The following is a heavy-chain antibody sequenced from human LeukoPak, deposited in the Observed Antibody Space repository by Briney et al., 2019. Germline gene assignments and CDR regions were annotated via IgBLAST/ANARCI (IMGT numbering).Heavy chain of an antibody. CDR3: TKVPSDSSGYYYFDY. V-gene: IGHV3-30*18. Sequence: PGRSLRLSCAASGFTFSSYGMHWVRQAPGKGLEWVAVISYDGSNKYYADSVKGRFTISRDNSKNTLYLQMNSLRAEDTAVYYCTKVPSDSSGYYYFDYWGQGTLVTVSS. D-gene: IGHD3-22*01. J-gene: IGHJ4*02. CDR1: GFTFSSYG. CDR2: ISYDGSNK.